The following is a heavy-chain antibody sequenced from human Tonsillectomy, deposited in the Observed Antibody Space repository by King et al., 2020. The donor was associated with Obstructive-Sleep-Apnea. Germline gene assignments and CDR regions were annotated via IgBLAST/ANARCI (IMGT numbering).Heavy chain of an antibody. CDR1: GFTFSGYS. J-gene: IGHJ4*02. Sequence: HVQLVESGGGVVQPGRSLRLSCAASGFTFSGYSVHWVRQAPGKGLEWVAVISYDGKVKFYADSVRGRFTISRDNSKNTMFLQMNSLIVEDTAMYYCARERPSTINPLDYGGQGTLVTVSA. V-gene: IGHV3-30*04. D-gene: IGHD5-24*01. CDR2: ISYDGKVK. CDR3: ARERPSTINPLDY.